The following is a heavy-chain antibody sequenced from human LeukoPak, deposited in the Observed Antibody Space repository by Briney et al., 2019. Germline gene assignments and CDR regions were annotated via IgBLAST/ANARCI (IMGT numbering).Heavy chain of an antibody. CDR1: GFTFSSYA. J-gene: IGHJ4*02. D-gene: IGHD6-19*01. V-gene: IGHV3-30-3*01. CDR3: ARSVNEQWLVLTGDY. CDR2: ISYDGSNK. Sequence: PGGSLRLSCAASGFTFSSYAMHWVRQAPGKGLEWVAVISYDGSNKYYADSVKGRFTISRDNSKNTLCLQMNSLRAEDTAVYYCARSVNEQWLVLTGDYWGQGTLVTVSS.